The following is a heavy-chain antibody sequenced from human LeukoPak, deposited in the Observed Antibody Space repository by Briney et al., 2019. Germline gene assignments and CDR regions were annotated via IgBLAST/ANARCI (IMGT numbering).Heavy chain of an antibody. V-gene: IGHV3-48*04. D-gene: IGHD3-10*01. CDR2: ISSSGSTI. J-gene: IGHJ6*03. CDR3: ARDPGGYMDV. Sequence: GGSLRLSCAASGFTFSSYSMNWVRQAPGKGLEWVSYISSSGSTIFYADSVKGRFTISRDNAKNSLYLQMNSLRAEDTTVYYCARDPGGYMDVWGKGTTVTISS. CDR1: GFTFSSYS.